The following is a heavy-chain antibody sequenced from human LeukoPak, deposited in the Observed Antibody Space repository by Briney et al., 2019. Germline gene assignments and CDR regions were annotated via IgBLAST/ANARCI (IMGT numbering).Heavy chain of an antibody. J-gene: IGHJ4*02. V-gene: IGHV1-69*13. CDR1: GGTFSSYA. CDR2: IIPIFGTA. D-gene: IGHD3-22*01. Sequence: GASVKVSCKASGGTFSSYAISWVRQAPGQGLEWMGGIIPIFGTANYAQKFQGRVTITADESTSTAYMELSSLRSEDTAVYYCARDLYYYDSSGYYEPVRFDYWGQGILVTVSS. CDR3: ARDLYYYDSSGYYEPVRFDY.